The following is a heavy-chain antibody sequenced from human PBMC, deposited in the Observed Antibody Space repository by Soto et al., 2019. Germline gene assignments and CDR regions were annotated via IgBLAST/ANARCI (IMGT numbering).Heavy chain of an antibody. V-gene: IGHV5-51*01. J-gene: IGHJ6*02. CDR2: IYPGDSDT. CDR3: ARQRVPVYYYYGMDV. CDR1: GYSLTSYW. Sequence: PGESLKISCKGSGYSLTSYWIGWVRQMPGKGLEWMGIIYPGDSDTRYSPSFQGQVTISADKSISTAYLQWSSLKASDTAMYYCARQRVPVYYYYGMDVWGQGTTVTVSS.